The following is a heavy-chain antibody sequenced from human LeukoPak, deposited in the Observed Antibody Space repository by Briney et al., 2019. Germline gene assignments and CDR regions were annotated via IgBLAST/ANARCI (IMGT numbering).Heavy chain of an antibody. V-gene: IGHV1-69*05. J-gene: IGHJ4*02. D-gene: IGHD6-13*01. CDR1: GGTFSSYA. CDR2: IIPIFGTA. CDR3: AREVEQLVLN. Sequence: ASVKVPCKASGGTFSSYAISWVRQAPGQGLEWMGGIIPIFGTANYAQKFQGRVTITTDESTSTAYMELSSLRSEDTAVYYCAREVEQLVLNWGQGTLVTVSS.